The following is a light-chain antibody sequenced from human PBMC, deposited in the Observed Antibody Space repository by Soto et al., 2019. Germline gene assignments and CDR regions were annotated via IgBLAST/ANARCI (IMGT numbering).Light chain of an antibody. V-gene: IGKV1-39*01. CDR1: QSISSY. J-gene: IGKJ4*01. CDR3: QQSSSTPLT. CDR2: DTS. Sequence: DIRMTQSPSSLSASVGDRVTITCRASQSISSYLNWYQQKPGKAPKLLIYDTSSLQSGVPTRFSGSGSGTDFTLTVSSLQPEDFATYYCQQSSSTPLTFXGGTKVDIK.